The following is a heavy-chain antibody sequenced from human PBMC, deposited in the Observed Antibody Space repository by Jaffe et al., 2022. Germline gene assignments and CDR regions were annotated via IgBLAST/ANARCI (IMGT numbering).Heavy chain of an antibody. J-gene: IGHJ4*02. D-gene: IGHD5-18*01. V-gene: IGHV4-59*01. CDR2: IYYSGST. CDR1: GGSISSYY. CDR3: ARETRGYSYGYITIKSYHFDY. Sequence: QVQLQESGPGLVKPSETLSLTCTVSGGSISSYYWSWIRQPPGKGLEWIGYIYYSGSTNYNPSLKSRVTISVDTSKNQFSLKLSSVTAADTAVYYCARETRGYSYGYITIKSYHFDYWGQGTLVTVSS.